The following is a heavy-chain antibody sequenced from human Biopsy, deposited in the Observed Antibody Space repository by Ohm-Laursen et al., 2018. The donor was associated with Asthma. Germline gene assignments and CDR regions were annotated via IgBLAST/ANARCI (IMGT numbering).Heavy chain of an antibody. J-gene: IGHJ4*02. Sequence: TLSLTCTVSGGSINNFYWIWIRQPPGKGLESIGHVYYSGSTNYNPSLKSRVTISIDASKNQFSLKLTSVTAADPAVYYCARGVDRVTGLLDHFDSWGQGTLVTVSS. V-gene: IGHV4-59*07. CDR3: ARGVDRVTGLLDHFDS. D-gene: IGHD2-21*02. CDR1: GGSINNFY. CDR2: VYYSGST.